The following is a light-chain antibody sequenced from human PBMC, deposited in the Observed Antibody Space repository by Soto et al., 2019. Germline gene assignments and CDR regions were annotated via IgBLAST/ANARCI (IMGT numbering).Light chain of an antibody. CDR3: QQYNNWMIT. Sequence: EIVMTQSPATLSVSPGERATLSCRASQSVSSNLAWYQQKPGQAPRLLIYGASTRATGIPARFSGSGSGTAFTLTISSLQSEDFAVYYCQQYNNWMITFGQGTRLEI. CDR1: QSVSSN. V-gene: IGKV3-15*01. CDR2: GAS. J-gene: IGKJ5*01.